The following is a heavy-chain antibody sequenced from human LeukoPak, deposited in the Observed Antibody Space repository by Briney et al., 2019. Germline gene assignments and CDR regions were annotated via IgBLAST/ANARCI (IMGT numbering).Heavy chain of an antibody. CDR3: ARERSYCSGATCSLDL. J-gene: IGHJ5*02. V-gene: IGHV3-21*01. Sequence: RSLRLSCAASGFSLSIYDMVWVRQAPGKGLEWIASTGLSSSYIGYADSVKGRFTISRDNGENSVYLQMNSLRAEDTAVYFCARERSYCSGATCSLDLWGQGTLVTVSS. CDR2: TGLSSSYI. CDR1: GFSLSIYD. D-gene: IGHD2-15*01.